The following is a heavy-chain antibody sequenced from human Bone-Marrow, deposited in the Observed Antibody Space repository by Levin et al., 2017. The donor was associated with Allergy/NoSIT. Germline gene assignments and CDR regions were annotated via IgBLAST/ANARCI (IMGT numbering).Heavy chain of an antibody. V-gene: IGHV1-8*01. D-gene: IGHD4-17*01. CDR1: GYTFTSYD. CDR2: MNPNSGNT. CDR3: ARGLRSSYGDYWFDP. Sequence: GESLKISCKASGYTFTSYDINWVRQATGQGLEWMGWMNPNSGNTGYAQKFQGRVTMTRNTSISTAYMELSSLRSEDTAVYYCARGLRSSYGDYWFDPWGQGTLVTVSS. J-gene: IGHJ5*02.